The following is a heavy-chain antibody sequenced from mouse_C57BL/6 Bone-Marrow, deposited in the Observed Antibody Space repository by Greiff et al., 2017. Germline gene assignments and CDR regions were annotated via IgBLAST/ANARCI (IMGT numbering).Heavy chain of an antibody. CDR3: ARPYYYGSSHPFYWYFDV. Sequence: QVQLQQSGPELVKPGASVKLSCKASGYTFTSYDINWVKQRPGQGLEWIGWIYPRDGSTKYNEKFKGKATLTVDTSSSTAYMELHSLTSEDSAVYFCARPYYYGSSHPFYWYFDVWGTGTTVTVSS. CDR1: GYTFTSYD. D-gene: IGHD1-1*01. J-gene: IGHJ1*03. V-gene: IGHV1-85*01. CDR2: IYPRDGST.